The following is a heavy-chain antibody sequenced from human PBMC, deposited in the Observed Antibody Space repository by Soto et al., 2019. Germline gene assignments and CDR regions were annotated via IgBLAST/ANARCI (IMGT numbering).Heavy chain of an antibody. CDR1: GFTFSSYA. J-gene: IGHJ4*02. CDR3: AKSYVDTAIFYFDY. D-gene: IGHD5-18*01. Sequence: GGSLRLSCAASGFTFSSYAMHWVRQAPGKGLEWVSAITGSGSSTYNADSVKGRFSISRDNSKNTMYLQMNSLRAEDTAVYYCAKSYVDTAIFYFDYWGQGTLVTVSS. CDR2: ITGSGSST. V-gene: IGHV3-23*01.